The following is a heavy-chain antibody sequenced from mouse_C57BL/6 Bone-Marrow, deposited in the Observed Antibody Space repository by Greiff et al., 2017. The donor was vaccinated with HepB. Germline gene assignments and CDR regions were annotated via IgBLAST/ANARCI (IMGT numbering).Heavy chain of an antibody. CDR2: INPNNGGT. CDR1: GYTFTDYY. CDR3: ASYYSNYVWYFDV. D-gene: IGHD2-5*01. Sequence: VQLQQSGPELVKPGASVKISCKASGYTFTDYYMNWVKQSHGKSLEWIGDINPNNGGTSYNQKFKGKATLTVDKSSSTAYMELRSLTSEDSAVYYCASYYSNYVWYFDVWGTGTTVTVSS. V-gene: IGHV1-26*01. J-gene: IGHJ1*03.